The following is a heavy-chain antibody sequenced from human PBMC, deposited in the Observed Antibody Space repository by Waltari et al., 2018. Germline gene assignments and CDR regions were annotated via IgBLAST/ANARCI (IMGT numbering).Heavy chain of an antibody. J-gene: IGHJ4*02. CDR2: IYTSGST. CDR1: GGSISSSY. V-gene: IGHV4-4*07. CDR3: ARDPAGTGIGVDY. Sequence: QVQLQESGPGLVKPSETLSLPCPVSGGSISSSYWSWIRQPAGKGLEWIGRIYTSGSTNYNPSLKSRVTMSGDTSKNQFSLKLSSVTAADTAVYYCARDPAGTGIGVDYWGQGTLVTVSS. D-gene: IGHD6-13*01.